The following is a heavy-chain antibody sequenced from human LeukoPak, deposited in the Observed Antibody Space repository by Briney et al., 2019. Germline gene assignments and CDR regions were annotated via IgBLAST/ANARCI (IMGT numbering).Heavy chain of an antibody. CDR1: GGSFSGYY. V-gene: IGHV4-34*01. CDR2: INHSGST. CDR3: ARGRWYYGSGSREGRRYFQH. D-gene: IGHD3-10*01. Sequence: KPSETLSLTCAVDGGSFSGYYWSWIRQPPGEGPELIGGINHSGSTNYNPSLKSRVTISVDTSKNQFSLKLSSVTAADTAVYYCARGRWYYGSGSREGRRYFQHWGQGTLVTVSS. J-gene: IGHJ1*01.